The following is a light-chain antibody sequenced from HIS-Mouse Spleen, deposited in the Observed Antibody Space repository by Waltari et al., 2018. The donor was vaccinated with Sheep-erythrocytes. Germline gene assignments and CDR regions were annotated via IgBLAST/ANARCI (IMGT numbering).Light chain of an antibody. J-gene: IGLJ2*01. CDR2: EDS. CDR1: ALPKKY. CDR3: QAWDSSTAWNVV. V-gene: IGLV3-10*01. Sequence: SYELTQPPSVSVSPGQTARITCSGDALPKKYAYWYQQKSGQAPVLVIYEDSKRPSGIPERVSGSSSVTMATLTISGTQAMDEADYYCQAWDSSTAWNVVFGGGTKLTVL.